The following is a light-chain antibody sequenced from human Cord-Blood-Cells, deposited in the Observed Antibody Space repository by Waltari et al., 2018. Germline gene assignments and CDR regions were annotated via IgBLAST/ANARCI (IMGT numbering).Light chain of an antibody. Sequence: QSALTQPPSASGSPGQSVTISCTGTSSDVGGYNYVSWYQQHPGKAPRRMIYEVSKRHSGVPDRFSGYKSGNTASLTVSGLQAEDEADYYCSSYAGSNPMVVFGGGTKLTVL. J-gene: IGLJ2*01. CDR3: SSYAGSNPMVV. V-gene: IGLV2-8*01. CDR1: SSDVGGYNY. CDR2: EVS.